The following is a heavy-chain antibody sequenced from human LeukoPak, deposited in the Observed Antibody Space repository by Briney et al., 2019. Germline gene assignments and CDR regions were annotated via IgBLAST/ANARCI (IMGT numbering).Heavy chain of an antibody. CDR2: IIPIFGTA. J-gene: IGHJ4*02. CDR1: GGTFSSYA. Sequence: SVKVSCKASGGTFSSYAISRVRQAPAQGLDWMGGIIPIFGTANYAQKFQGRVTITADESTSTAYMELSSLRSEDTAVYYCARRVATWYYFDYWGQGTLVTVSS. D-gene: IGHD5-12*01. V-gene: IGHV1-69*13. CDR3: ARRVATWYYFDY.